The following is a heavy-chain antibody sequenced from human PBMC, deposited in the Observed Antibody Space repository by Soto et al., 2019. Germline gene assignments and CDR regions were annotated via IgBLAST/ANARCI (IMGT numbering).Heavy chain of an antibody. Sequence: QVQLVQSGGEVKKPGASVKVSCKASGYTFTSYEINWVRQAAGQGLEWMGWMHPNSGLTGYAQKFQGRVSMTRNTSISTAYMELSSLRSEDTAMYDCARVLEGQLVLCDYWGQGTPVTVSS. CDR3: ARVLEGQLVLCDY. D-gene: IGHD6-6*01. CDR2: MHPNSGLT. V-gene: IGHV1-8*01. J-gene: IGHJ4*02. CDR1: GYTFTSYE.